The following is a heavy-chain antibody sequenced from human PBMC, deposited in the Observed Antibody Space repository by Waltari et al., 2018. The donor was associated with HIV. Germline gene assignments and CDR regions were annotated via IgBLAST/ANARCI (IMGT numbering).Heavy chain of an antibody. Sequence: EVQLVESGGGLVQPGRSLRLSCAASGFQFDDSAIHWVRQDPGKGQERVSSISWNSRSVAYAALLNGRFSVSRDNAKTSVSLQIHSLRTEDTALYYCAKEDRPFGDILTGHFAFDYWGQGVLVTVSS. V-gene: IGHV3-9*01. D-gene: IGHD3-9*01. CDR3: AKEDRPFGDILTGHFAFDY. CDR2: ISWNSRSV. CDR1: GFQFDDSA. J-gene: IGHJ4*02.